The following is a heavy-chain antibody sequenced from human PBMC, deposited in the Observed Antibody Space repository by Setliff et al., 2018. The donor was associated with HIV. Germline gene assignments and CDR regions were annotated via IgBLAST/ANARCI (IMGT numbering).Heavy chain of an antibody. V-gene: IGHV3-30*02. CDR3: TRKLAPGHGMDV. CDR1: GFTFSNYG. D-gene: IGHD3-3*02. CDR2: IRYDGSEK. J-gene: IGHJ6*02. Sequence: PGGSLRLSCEISGFTFSNYGMHWVRQAPGKGLEWVAFIRYDGSEKNYVDSVKGRFTISRDNAKNSLYLQMDSLRVEDTTVYYCTRKLAPGHGMDVWGQGTTVTVS.